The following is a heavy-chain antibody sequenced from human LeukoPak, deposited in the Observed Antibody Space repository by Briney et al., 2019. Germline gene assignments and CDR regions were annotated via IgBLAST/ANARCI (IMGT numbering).Heavy chain of an antibody. Sequence: PVKVSCKASGGTFSSYAISWVRQAPGQGLAWMGGIIPIFGTANYAQKFQGRVTITTDESTSTAYMELSSLRSEDTAVYYCARTYYYDSSGYYNNWFDPWGQGTLVTVSS. CDR2: IIPIFGTA. CDR3: ARTYYYDSSGYYNNWFDP. D-gene: IGHD3-22*01. CDR1: GGTFSSYA. J-gene: IGHJ5*02. V-gene: IGHV1-69*05.